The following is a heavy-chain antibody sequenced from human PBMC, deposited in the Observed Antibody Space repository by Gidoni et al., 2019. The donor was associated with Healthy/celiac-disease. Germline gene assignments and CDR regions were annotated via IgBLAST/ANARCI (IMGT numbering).Heavy chain of an antibody. J-gene: IGHJ4*02. Sequence: QVQLVESGGGVVQPGRSLRLSCAASGFTFSSYAMHWVRQAPGKGLEWVAVISYDGSNKYYADSVKGRFTISRDNSKNTLYLQMNSLRAEDTAVYYCARESSSSEIDYWGQGTLVTVSS. CDR1: GFTFSSYA. CDR2: ISYDGSNK. CDR3: ARESSSSEIDY. D-gene: IGHD6-6*01. V-gene: IGHV3-30-3*01.